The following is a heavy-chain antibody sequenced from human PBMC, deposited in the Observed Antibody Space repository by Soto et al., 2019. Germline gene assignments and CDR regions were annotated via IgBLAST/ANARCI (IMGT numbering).Heavy chain of an antibody. CDR3: ALKVAVDGQSGDY. D-gene: IGHD6-19*01. V-gene: IGHV1-69*02. CDR2: IIPILGIA. J-gene: IGHJ4*02. CDR1: GGTFSSYT. Sequence: HVQLVQSGAEVKKPGSSVKVSCKASGGTFSSYTISWVRQAPGQGLEWMGRIIPILGIANYAQKFQGRVTITADKSTSTGYMALSTLTSEEPEPYYCALKVAVDGQSGDYWGQGTLLTVSS.